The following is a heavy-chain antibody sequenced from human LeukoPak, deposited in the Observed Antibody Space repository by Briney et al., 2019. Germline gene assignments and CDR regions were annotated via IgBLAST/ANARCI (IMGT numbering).Heavy chain of an antibody. CDR1: GFTFSNYW. CDR3: ASDRQIAY. V-gene: IGHV3-7*01. CDR2: IKQDGSEK. Sequence: GGSLRLSCAASGFTFSNYWLTWVRQAPGPGLEWVANIKQDGSEKHYVDSVKGRFTISRDHAKHSLYLQMTSLIAEDQAVHYCASDRQIAYWGQGTLVTVSS. J-gene: IGHJ4*02.